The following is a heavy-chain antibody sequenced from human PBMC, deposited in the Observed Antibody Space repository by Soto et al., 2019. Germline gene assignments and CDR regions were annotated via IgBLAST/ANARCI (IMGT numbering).Heavy chain of an antibody. CDR3: ARYIRGPTVFYFDF. J-gene: IGHJ4*02. Sequence: GGSLRLSCAASGFTFSSYAMSWVRQAPGEGLEWVSVITYNGDNTYYADSLKGRFTISRDNSKDTVDLQMNSLRAEDTAVYYCARYIRGPTVFYFDFWGPGVLVTVSS. D-gene: IGHD5-18*01. CDR1: GFTFSSYA. V-gene: IGHV3-23*01. CDR2: ITYNGDNT.